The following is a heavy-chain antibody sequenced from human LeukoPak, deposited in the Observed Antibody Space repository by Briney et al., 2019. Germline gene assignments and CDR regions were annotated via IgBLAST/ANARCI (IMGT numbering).Heavy chain of an antibody. D-gene: IGHD6-19*01. CDR3: AKEGHSSGWSSLANFVY. CDR2: ISGSGGST. Sequence: GGSLRLSCAASGFTFSTYAMGWVRQAPGKGLEWVSTISGSGGSTYYADSVKGRFTISRDNSKNTLYLRMNSLRAGDTAVYYCAKEGHSSGWSSLANFVYWGQGMLVTVSS. V-gene: IGHV3-23*01. CDR1: GFTFSTYA. J-gene: IGHJ4*02.